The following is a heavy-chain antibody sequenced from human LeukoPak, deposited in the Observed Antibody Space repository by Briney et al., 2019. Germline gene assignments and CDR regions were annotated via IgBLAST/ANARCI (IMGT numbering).Heavy chain of an antibody. J-gene: IGHJ4*02. Sequence: ASVKVSCKASGYTFTKYGITWVRQAPGQGLEWMGWISTYNGNTNYAQKLQGRVTMTTDTSMSTAYMELRSLISDDAAVYYCARGDDYGDYWGLYWGQGTLVIVSS. D-gene: IGHD4-17*01. V-gene: IGHV1-18*01. CDR3: ARGDDYGDYWGLY. CDR1: GYTFTKYG. CDR2: ISTYNGNT.